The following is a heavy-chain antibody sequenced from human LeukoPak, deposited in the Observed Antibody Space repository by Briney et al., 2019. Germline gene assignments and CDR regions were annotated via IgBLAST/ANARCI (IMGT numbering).Heavy chain of an antibody. CDR3: ARSKGGAFDI. CDR1: GYTFTSYY. J-gene: IGHJ3*02. Sequence: ASVKVSCKASGYTFTSYYMHWVRQVPGQGLEWMGIINPSGGSTSYAQKFQSRVTMTRDTSRSTVYMELSSLRSEDTAVYYCARSKGGAFDIWGQGTMVTVSS. CDR2: INPSGGST. V-gene: IGHV1-46*01. D-gene: IGHD2-15*01.